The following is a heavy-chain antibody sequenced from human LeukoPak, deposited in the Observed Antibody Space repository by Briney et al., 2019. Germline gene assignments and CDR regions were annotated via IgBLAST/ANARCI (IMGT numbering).Heavy chain of an antibody. CDR1: GDTFTTYA. J-gene: IGHJ5*02. CDR2: IIPMFGTP. D-gene: IGHD2-8*01. CDR3: ARAGIPGYCTNVTCSNWLDP. Sequence: ASVKVSCKTSGDTFTTYAIIWVRQAPGQGLEWMGGIIPMFGTPNYAQRLQGRVTITADKSTKTAYMELSSLRSEDTAVYYCARAGIPGYCTNVTCSNWLDPWGQGTLVTVSS. V-gene: IGHV1-69*06.